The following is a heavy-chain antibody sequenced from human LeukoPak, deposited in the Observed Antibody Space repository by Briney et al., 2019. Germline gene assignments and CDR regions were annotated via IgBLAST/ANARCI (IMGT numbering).Heavy chain of an antibody. Sequence: SQTLSLTCAISGDSVSSNSVTWNWIRQSPSRGLEWLGRTYYRSKWFNDYAVSVKSRITINPDTSKSQFSLQLNSVNPEDTAVYYCARANDHYYDSSGYYDYWGQGTLVTVSS. CDR2: TYYRSKWFN. CDR1: GDSVSSNSVT. D-gene: IGHD3-22*01. CDR3: ARANDHYYDSSGYYDY. J-gene: IGHJ4*02. V-gene: IGHV6-1*01.